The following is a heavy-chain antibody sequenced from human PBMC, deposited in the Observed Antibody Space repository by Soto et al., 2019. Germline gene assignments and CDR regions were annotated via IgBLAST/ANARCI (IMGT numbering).Heavy chain of an antibody. CDR1: GFTFSSYG. J-gene: IGHJ4*02. CDR3: ARRVVRGRGVDY. CDR2: IWYDGSNK. V-gene: IGHV3-33*01. Sequence: QVQLVESGGGVVQPGRSLRLSCAASGFTFSSYGMHWVRQAPGKGLEWVAVIWYDGSNKYYADSVKGRFTISRDNSKNTLHLQMSSLRAEDTAVYYCARRVVRGRGVDYWGQGTLVTVSS. D-gene: IGHD3-10*01.